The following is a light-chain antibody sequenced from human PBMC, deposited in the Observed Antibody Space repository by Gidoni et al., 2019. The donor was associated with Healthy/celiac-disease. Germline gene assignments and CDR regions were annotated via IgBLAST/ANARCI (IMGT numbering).Light chain of an antibody. V-gene: IGKV3-15*01. CDR1: QSVSSN. CDR2: SES. CDR3: QQYNNWPPLT. Sequence: IVMTQSPATLSVSPGERATLSSSASQSVSSNLSWSQQKPCQAPMLLLYSESTRATGIPARFSGSGSGTEFTLTISSLQPEDFAFYYCQQYNNWPPLTFGEGTKVEIK. J-gene: IGKJ4*02.